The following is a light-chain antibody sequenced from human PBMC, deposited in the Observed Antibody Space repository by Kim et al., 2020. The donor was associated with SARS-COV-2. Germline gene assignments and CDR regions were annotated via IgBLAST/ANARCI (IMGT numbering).Light chain of an antibody. V-gene: IGKV1-8*01. Sequence: ASTGDRVTITCRASQGISSYLAWYQQKPGKAPKLLIYAASTLQSGVPSRFSGSGSETDFTLTISCLQSEDFATYYCQQYYSYPITFGQGTRLEIK. CDR1: QGISSY. CDR3: QQYYSYPIT. CDR2: AAS. J-gene: IGKJ5*01.